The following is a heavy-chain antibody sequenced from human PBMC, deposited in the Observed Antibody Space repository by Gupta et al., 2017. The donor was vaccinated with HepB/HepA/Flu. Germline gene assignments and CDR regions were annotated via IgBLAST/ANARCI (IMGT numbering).Heavy chain of an antibody. CDR2: VWYDGSNK. V-gene: IGHV3-33*01. J-gene: IGHJ6*03. CDR3: ARGTIFGVVIPDYMDV. D-gene: IGHD3-3*01. Sequence: QVQLVESGGGVAQPGRSLRLSCAASGFTFSSYGMHWVRRAPGKGLEWVAGVWYDGSNKYYADYVKVRVTISSDNSKNTLDLQMNSLRAEETAVYYCARGTIFGVVIPDYMDVWVKGTTVAVSS. CDR1: GFTFSSYG.